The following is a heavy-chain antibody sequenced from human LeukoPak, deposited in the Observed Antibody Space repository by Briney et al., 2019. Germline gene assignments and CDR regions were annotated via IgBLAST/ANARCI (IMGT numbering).Heavy chain of an antibody. J-gene: IGHJ1*01. Sequence: AGTLRLSCAASGFTFSSYWMHWVRQAPGKGLVWVSRIKSDGSTRYADSVKGRFTISRDNAKNTVSLQMNSLRAEDTGVYYCARAPSEIGGYYPEYFRYWGQGTLVSVSP. V-gene: IGHV3-74*01. CDR3: ARAPSEIGGYYPEYFRY. CDR1: GFTFSSYW. D-gene: IGHD3-22*01. CDR2: IKSDGST.